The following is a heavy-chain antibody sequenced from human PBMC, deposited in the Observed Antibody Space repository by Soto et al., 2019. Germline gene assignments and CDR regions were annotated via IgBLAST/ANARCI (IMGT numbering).Heavy chain of an antibody. Sequence: QVQLVESGGGVVKPGGSLRLSCAASGFTFSDYYMSWIRQAPGKGLEWVSYISSSSSYTNYPDSVKGRFTISRDHAKTSRYLQLNSLRAEDTAVYYCARDVLSSSRRYGDGMAVWGQGTTVTVSS. CDR3: ARDVLSSSRRYGDGMAV. D-gene: IGHD6-13*01. J-gene: IGHJ6*02. V-gene: IGHV3-11*06. CDR2: ISSSSSYT. CDR1: GFTFSDYY.